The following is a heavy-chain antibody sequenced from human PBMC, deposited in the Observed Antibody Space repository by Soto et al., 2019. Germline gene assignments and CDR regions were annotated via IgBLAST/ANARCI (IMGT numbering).Heavy chain of an antibody. Sequence: QVQLVQSGAEMKEPGSSVKVSCKVSGDTFNKYTINWVRQAPGQGLEWMAGIIPIYGTANYALKFHDRIKVTADESTATAYMELNSLTSEDTAIYYCARDGHGYNYWYFDLWGRGTLITVSS. CDR1: GDTFNKYT. V-gene: IGHV1-69*01. D-gene: IGHD5-12*01. J-gene: IGHJ2*01. CDR3: ARDGHGYNYWYFDL. CDR2: IIPIYGTA.